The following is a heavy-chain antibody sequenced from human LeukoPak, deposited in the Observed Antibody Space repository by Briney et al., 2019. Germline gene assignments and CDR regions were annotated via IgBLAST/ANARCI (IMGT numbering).Heavy chain of an antibody. V-gene: IGHV4-39*07. CDR1: GGSISSSSYY. Sequence: SETLSLTCTVSGGSISSSSYYWGWIRQPPGKGLEWIGSIYYSGSNYYNPSLKSRVTISVDTSKNQFSLKLSSVTAADTAVYYCARDQGAYSSSWYWVGYYYYMDVWGKGTTVTVSS. CDR3: ARDQGAYSSSWYWVGYYYYMDV. CDR2: IYYSGSN. D-gene: IGHD6-13*01. J-gene: IGHJ6*03.